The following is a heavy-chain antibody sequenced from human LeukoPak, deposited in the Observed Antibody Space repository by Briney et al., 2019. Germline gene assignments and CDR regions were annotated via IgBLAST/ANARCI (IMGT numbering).Heavy chain of an antibody. CDR1: GVSISGSYYY. D-gene: IGHD1-26*01. CDR2: IYYSGST. V-gene: IGHV4-39*01. CDR3: VKSGGYGLIDY. J-gene: IGHJ4*02. Sequence: SETLSLTCAVSGVSISGSYYYWGWIRQPPGNGLEWIGNIYYSGSTYYNASLQSRVTISIDTSKNQFSLRLNSVTAADTAMYFCVKSGGYGLIDYWGQGTLVTVSS.